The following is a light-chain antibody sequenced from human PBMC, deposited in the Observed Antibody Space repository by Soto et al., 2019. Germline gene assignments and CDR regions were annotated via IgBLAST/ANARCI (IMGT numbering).Light chain of an antibody. V-gene: IGLV2-14*01. CDR3: SSKRSSSTFV. Sequence: QPVLTQPASVSGSPGQSITISCTGTSSDVGGYNYVSWYQQHPGKAPKLMIYEVTNRPSGVSNRFSGSKSGNTASLTISGLQAEDEADYYCSSKRSSSTFVFGTGTKLTVL. J-gene: IGLJ1*01. CDR1: SSDVGGYNY. CDR2: EVT.